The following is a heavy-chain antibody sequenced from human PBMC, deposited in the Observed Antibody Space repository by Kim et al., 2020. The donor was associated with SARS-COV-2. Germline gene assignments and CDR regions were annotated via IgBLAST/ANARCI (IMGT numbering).Heavy chain of an antibody. Sequence: GGSLRLSCAASGFTFSSHGMHWVRQAPGKGLEWVALIWFDGSNEYYSESMRGRFTISRDNSKKTLYLQMNSLRAEDTAVYYCARDRRYSQYYYYHYGMDV. CDR3: ARDRRYSQYYYYHYGMDV. D-gene: IGHD5-18*01. CDR2: IWFDGSNE. V-gene: IGHV3-33*01. CDR1: GFTFSSHG. J-gene: IGHJ6*01.